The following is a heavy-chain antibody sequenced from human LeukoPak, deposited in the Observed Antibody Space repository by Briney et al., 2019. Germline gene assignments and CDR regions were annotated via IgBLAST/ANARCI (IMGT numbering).Heavy chain of an antibody. CDR3: ARASRDSSGYFYY. J-gene: IGHJ4*02. CDR1: GGSISSYY. Sequence: PSETLSLTCTVSGGSISSYYWSWIRQPPGKGLEWIGYIYYSGSTNYNPSLKSRVTISVDTSKDQFSLKLSSVTAADTAVYYCARASRDSSGYFYYWGQGTLVTVSS. CDR2: IYYSGST. V-gene: IGHV4-59*01. D-gene: IGHD3-22*01.